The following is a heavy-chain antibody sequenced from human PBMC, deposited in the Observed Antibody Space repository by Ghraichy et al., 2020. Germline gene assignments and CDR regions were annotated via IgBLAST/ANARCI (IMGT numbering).Heavy chain of an antibody. CDR1: GFTFSSYA. Sequence: GGSLRLSCAASGFTFSSYAMSWVRQAPGKGLEWVSAISGSGGSTYYADSVKGRFTISRDNSKNTLYLQMNSLRAEDTAVYYCAKGAYMVQGVIMGFDYWGQGTLVTVSS. D-gene: IGHD3-10*01. J-gene: IGHJ4*02. CDR3: AKGAYMVQGVIMGFDY. CDR2: ISGSGGST. V-gene: IGHV3-23*01.